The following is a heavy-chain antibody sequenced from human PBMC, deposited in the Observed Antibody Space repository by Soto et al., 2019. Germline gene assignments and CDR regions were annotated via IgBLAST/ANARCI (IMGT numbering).Heavy chain of an antibody. V-gene: IGHV1-46*01. CDR3: ARDDTWTKPTGYFDY. J-gene: IGHJ4*02. CDR2: INPSGGST. Sequence: QVQLVQSGAEVKKPGASVKVSCKASGYTFTSYYMHWVRQAPGQGLEWMGIINPSGGSTSYAQKFQGRVTMXXDXSXXTVYMELSSLRSEDTAVYYCARDDTWTKPTGYFDYWGQGTLVTVSS. D-gene: IGHD1-20*01. CDR1: GYTFTSYY.